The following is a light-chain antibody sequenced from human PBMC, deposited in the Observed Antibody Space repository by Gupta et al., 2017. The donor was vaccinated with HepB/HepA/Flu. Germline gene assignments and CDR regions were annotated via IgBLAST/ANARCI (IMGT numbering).Light chain of an antibody. CDR1: QDISNY. CDR3: QQYDNLPLT. V-gene: IGKV1-33*01. J-gene: IGKJ4*01. Sequence: DIQMTQSPSFLSASVGDRVTITCQASQDISNYLNWYQQKPGKAPKLLIYYASNLETGVPSRFSGSGSGTDFTFTISSLQPEDIATYYCQQYDNLPLTFGEGTKVEIK. CDR2: YAS.